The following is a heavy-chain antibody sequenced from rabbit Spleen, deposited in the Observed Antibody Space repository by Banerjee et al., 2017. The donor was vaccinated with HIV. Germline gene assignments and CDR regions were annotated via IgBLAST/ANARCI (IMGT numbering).Heavy chain of an antibody. CDR3: ARDAGSSFSTYGMDL. Sequence: QSLEESGGDLVKPGASLTLTCTASGIDFSGFYNIYWVRQAPGKGLEWIGTIYAGSSGSTYSATWAKGRFTVSKTSSTTVTLQMTSLTAADTATYFCARDAGSSFSTYGMDLWGQGTLVTVS. CDR2: IYAGSSGST. CDR1: GIDFSGFYN. V-gene: IGHV1S40*01. J-gene: IGHJ6*01. D-gene: IGHD8-1*01.